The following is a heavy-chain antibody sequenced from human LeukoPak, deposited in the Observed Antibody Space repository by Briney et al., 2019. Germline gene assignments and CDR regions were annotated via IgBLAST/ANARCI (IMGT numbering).Heavy chain of an antibody. J-gene: IGHJ4*02. Sequence: GGSLRLSCAASGFAFSRYSMNWVRQAPGKGLEWVSSISYSGPHMFYADSVRGRFTISRDNAENSLFLQMNSLRAKDTAVYFCASNDYRDEGIDSWGQGTLVTVSS. V-gene: IGHV3-21*01. D-gene: IGHD4-17*01. CDR3: ASNDYRDEGIDS. CDR2: ISYSGPHM. CDR1: GFAFSRYS.